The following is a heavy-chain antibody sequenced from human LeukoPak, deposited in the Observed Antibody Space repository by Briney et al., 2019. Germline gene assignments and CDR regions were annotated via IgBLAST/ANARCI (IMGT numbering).Heavy chain of an antibody. D-gene: IGHD3-22*01. J-gene: IGHJ4*02. CDR1: GYTFTSYY. V-gene: IGHV1-46*01. Sequence: ASVKVSCKASGYTFTSYYMHWVRQAPGQGLEWMGIINPSGGSTSYAQKFQGRVTMTRDTSTSTVYMELSSLRSEDTAVYYCARDPSNSSGYHAHFDSWGRGTLVTVSS. CDR3: ARDPSNSSGYHAHFDS. CDR2: INPSGGST.